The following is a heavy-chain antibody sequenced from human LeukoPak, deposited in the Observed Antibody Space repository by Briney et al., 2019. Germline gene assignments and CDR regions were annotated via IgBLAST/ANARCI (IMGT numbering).Heavy chain of an antibody. CDR1: GFIFRNHA. CDR3: AKSLGNQGVIDY. CDR2: VGASGGST. J-gene: IGHJ4*02. V-gene: IGHV3-23*01. D-gene: IGHD3-10*01. Sequence: GGSLRLSCAASGFIFRNHAMNWVRQAPGQGLGWVSGVGASGGSTVNTDSVKGRFSISRDNSKNTIYLEMNSLRPEDTALYYCAKSLGNQGVIDYWGQGTLVTVSS.